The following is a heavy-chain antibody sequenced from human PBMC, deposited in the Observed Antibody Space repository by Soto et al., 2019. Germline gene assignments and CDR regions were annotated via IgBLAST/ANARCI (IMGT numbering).Heavy chain of an antibody. D-gene: IGHD5-18*01. CDR1: GYTFTGYY. CDR3: ARDSIRIPALAQAVY. CDR2: INPNSGGT. Sequence: ASVKVSCKASGYTFTGYYMHWVRQAPGQGLEWMGWINPNSGGTNFAPKFQGRVTMTRDTSISTAYMELSRLTSDDTAVYYCARDSIRIPALAQAVYWGQGTLVPVSS. V-gene: IGHV1-2*02. J-gene: IGHJ4*02.